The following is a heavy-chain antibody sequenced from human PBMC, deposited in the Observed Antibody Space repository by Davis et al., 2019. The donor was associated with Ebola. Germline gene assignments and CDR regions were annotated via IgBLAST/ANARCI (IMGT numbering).Heavy chain of an antibody. J-gene: IGHJ4*02. V-gene: IGHV3-23*01. CDR1: GFTFSNYA. CDR2: ISDSGGDT. D-gene: IGHD3-22*01. CDR3: ARRCSDNSAFYRYFDY. Sequence: GESLKISCAASGFTFSNYAMSWVRQAPGKGLEWVSAISDSGGDTFYADSVKGRFTVSRDNSKNSLYLQMNSLRAEDTAVYYCARRCSDNSAFYRYFDYWGQGTLVIVSS.